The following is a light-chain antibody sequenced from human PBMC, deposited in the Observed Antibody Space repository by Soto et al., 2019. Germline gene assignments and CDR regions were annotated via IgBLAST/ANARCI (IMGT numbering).Light chain of an antibody. V-gene: IGLV2-14*03. Sequence: QSALTQPASVSGSPGQSITISCTGTSSDVGGYNFVSWYQHHTAKAPKLMIYDVSNRPSGFSNRFSGSKSGNTASLTISGLQAEDEAHYYCSSFTRSDTLVVFGGGTKLTVL. J-gene: IGLJ2*01. CDR1: SSDVGGYNF. CDR2: DVS. CDR3: SSFTRSDTLVV.